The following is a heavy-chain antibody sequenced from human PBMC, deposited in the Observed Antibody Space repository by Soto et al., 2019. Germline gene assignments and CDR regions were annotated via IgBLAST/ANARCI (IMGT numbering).Heavy chain of an antibody. Sequence: EVQLLESGGGLVQPGGSLRLSCAASGFTFSSYAMSWVRQAPGKGLEWVSAISGSGGSTYYADSVKGRFTLSRDNSKNTVWRQRNCLSAENTAVYYGAEWGWSGGAYWGQGTLVTVSS. V-gene: IGHV3-23*01. CDR3: AEWGWSGGAY. CDR2: ISGSGGST. D-gene: IGHD2-8*02. CDR1: GFTFSSYA. J-gene: IGHJ4*02.